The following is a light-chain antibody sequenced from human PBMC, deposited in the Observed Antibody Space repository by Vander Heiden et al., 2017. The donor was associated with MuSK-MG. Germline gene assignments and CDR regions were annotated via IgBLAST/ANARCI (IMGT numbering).Light chain of an antibody. CDR3: QQGNSYPYT. CDR2: KAS. CDR1: QSVSSW. Sequence: DIQMTQSPSTLSASIGDRLTITCRASQSVSSWLAWYQQKPGRAPKLLMYKASSLESGVPSRFSGSGSGTEFTLTISSLQPDDFATYYCQQGNSYPYTFGQGTKLEIK. V-gene: IGKV1-5*03. J-gene: IGKJ2*01.